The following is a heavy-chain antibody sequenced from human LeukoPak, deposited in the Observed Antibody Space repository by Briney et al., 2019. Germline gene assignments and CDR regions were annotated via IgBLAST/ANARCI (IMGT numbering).Heavy chain of an antibody. J-gene: IGHJ4*02. CDR1: GFTFSSYW. CDR2: IKQDGSDK. CDR3: ARDKIVGATNFDY. V-gene: IGHV3-7*03. D-gene: IGHD1-26*01. Sequence: GGSLRLSCAASGFTFSSYWMSWVRQAPGKGLEWVANIKQDGSDKYYVDSVKGRFTISRDNAKNSLYLQMNSLRAEDTAVYYCARDKIVGATNFDYWGQGTLVTVSS.